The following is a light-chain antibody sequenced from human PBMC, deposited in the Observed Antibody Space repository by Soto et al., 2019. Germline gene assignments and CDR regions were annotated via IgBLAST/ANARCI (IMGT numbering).Light chain of an antibody. J-gene: IGLJ1*01. V-gene: IGLV2-8*01. Sequence: VLTHSPSASGSPGQAVTISCTGTKNDIGVYDLVSWYHHHPGKAPRLIIYEVVQRPSGVPDRFSGSKSGTTASLTVSGLQAADEADYFCKSDACRNTYVFGSGTKVT. CDR2: EVV. CDR1: KNDIGVYDL. CDR3: KSDACRNTYV.